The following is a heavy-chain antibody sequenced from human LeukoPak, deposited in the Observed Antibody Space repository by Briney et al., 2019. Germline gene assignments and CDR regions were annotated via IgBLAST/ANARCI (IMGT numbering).Heavy chain of an antibody. V-gene: IGHV3-30*02. D-gene: IGHD6-19*01. CDR2: IRYDGSNK. J-gene: IGHJ4*02. CDR3: AKVHVILAVAGPFDY. CDR1: GFTFSSYG. Sequence: GGSLRLSCAASGFTFSSYGMHWVRQAPGKGLEWVAFIRYDGSNKYYADSVKGRFTISRDNSKNTLYLQTNSLRAEDTAVYYCAKVHVILAVAGPFDYWGQGTLVTVSS.